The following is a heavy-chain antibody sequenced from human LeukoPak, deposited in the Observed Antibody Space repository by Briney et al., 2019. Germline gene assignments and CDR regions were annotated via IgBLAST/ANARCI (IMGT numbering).Heavy chain of an antibody. CDR1: GFTFSSYA. Sequence: GGSLRLPCAASGFTFSSYAMRWVRQAPGKGLELVSAISGSGGSTYYADSGKGRFTISRDNSKNTLYLQMNSLRAEDTAVYYCAKDFWSGYYPPSFDYWGQGTLVTVSS. V-gene: IGHV3-23*01. J-gene: IGHJ4*02. D-gene: IGHD3-3*01. CDR3: AKDFWSGYYPPSFDY. CDR2: ISGSGGST.